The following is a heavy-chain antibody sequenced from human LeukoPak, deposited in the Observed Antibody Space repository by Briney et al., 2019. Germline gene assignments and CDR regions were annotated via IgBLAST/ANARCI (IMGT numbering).Heavy chain of an antibody. CDR2: ISGSGGST. CDR1: GFTFSSYA. V-gene: IGHV3-23*01. D-gene: IGHD3-16*02. J-gene: IGHJ6*03. CDR3: ASHFRSNHYYFYYLDV. Sequence: GGSLRLSCAASGFTFSSYAMSWVRQAPGKGLEWVSAISGSGGSTYYADSVKGRFTISRDNSKNTLYLQMNSLRAEDTAVYYCASHFRSNHYYFYYLDVWGTGTTVTVSS.